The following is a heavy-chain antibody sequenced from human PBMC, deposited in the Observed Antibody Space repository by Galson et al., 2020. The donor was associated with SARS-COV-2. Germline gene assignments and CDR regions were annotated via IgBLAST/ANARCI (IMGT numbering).Heavy chain of an antibody. V-gene: IGHV4-4*07. CDR1: GGSISSYY. D-gene: IGHD2-2*01. J-gene: IGHJ5*02. CDR2: IYTSGST. Sequence: ASETLSLTCTVSGGSISSYYWSWIRQPAGKGLEWIGRIYTSGSTNYNPSLKSRVTMSVDTSKNQFSLKLSSVTAADTAVYYCARLACGSTSCPAGLDPWGQGTLVTVSS. CDR3: ARLACGSTSCPAGLDP.